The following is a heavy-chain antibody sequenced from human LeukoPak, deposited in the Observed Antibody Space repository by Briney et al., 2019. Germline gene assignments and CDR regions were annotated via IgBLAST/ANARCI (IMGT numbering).Heavy chain of an antibody. Sequence: GGSLRLSCAASGFTFDDYAMHWVRQAPGKGLEWVSGLSGSGGSTYYADSVKGRFTISRDNSKNTLYLQMNSLRAEDTAVYYCAKDPTDIVGAMFDPWGQGTLVTVSS. D-gene: IGHD1-26*01. CDR3: AKDPTDIVGAMFDP. J-gene: IGHJ5*02. CDR1: GFTFDDYA. V-gene: IGHV3-23*01. CDR2: LSGSGGST.